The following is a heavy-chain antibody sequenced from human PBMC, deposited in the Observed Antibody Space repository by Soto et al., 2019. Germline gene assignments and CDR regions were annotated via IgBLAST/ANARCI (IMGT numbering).Heavy chain of an antibody. CDR2: IKSKTDGGTT. CDR3: KPDGSGSYD. V-gene: IGHV3-15*01. J-gene: IGHJ4*02. D-gene: IGHD3-10*01. CDR1: GFTVSNAW. Sequence: EVQLVESGGGLVKPGGSLRLSCAASGFTVSNAWMSWFRHAPGKGLEWVGRIKSKTDGGTTDYAAPVKGRFTISRDDSKNTLYLQMNSLKTEDKAVYYCKPDGSGSYDWGQGTLVTVSS.